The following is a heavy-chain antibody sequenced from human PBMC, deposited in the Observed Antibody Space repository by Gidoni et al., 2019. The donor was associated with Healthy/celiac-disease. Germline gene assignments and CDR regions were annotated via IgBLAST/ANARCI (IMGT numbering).Heavy chain of an antibody. V-gene: IGHV3-23*01. D-gene: IGHD2-2*01. CDR2: ISGSGGST. CDR3: ANTYPGGY. CDR1: GFTFSSYA. J-gene: IGHJ4*02. Sequence: EVQLLESGGGWVQPGGPLKPSCEASGFTFSSYAMGWVRQAPGKGLEWVSAISGSGGSTYYADSVKGRFTISRDNSKNTLYLQMNSLRAEDTAVYYCANTYPGGYWGQGTLVTVSS.